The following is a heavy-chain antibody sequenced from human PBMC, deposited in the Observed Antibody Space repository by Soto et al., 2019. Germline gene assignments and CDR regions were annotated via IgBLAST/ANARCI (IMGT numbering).Heavy chain of an antibody. V-gene: IGHV3-21*01. D-gene: IGHD5-12*01. CDR3: ARDQDEDIVATITSSMDV. CDR2: ISSSSSYI. Sequence: EVQLVESGGGLVKPGGSLRLSCAASGFTFSSYSMNWVRQAPGKGLEWVSSISSSSSYIYYADSVKGRFTISRDNAKNSLYLQMNSLRAEDTAVYYCARDQDEDIVATITSSMDVWGQGTTVTVSS. CDR1: GFTFSSYS. J-gene: IGHJ6*02.